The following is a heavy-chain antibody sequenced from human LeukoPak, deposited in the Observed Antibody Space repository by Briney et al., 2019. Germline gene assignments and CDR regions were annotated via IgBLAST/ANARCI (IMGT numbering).Heavy chain of an antibody. CDR3: AKDQGDVLLLWFGEFDY. V-gene: IGHV3-23*01. D-gene: IGHD3-10*01. Sequence: HPGGSLRLSCAAPGFTFSSYAMSWVRQAPGKGLEWVSAISGSGGSTYYADSVKGRFTISRDNSKNTLYLQMNSLRAEDTAVYYCAKDQGDVLLLWFGEFDYWGQGTLVTVSS. J-gene: IGHJ4*02. CDR2: ISGSGGST. CDR1: GFTFSSYA.